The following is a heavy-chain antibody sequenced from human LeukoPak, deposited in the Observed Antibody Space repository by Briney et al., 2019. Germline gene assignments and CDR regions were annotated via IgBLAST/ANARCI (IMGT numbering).Heavy chain of an antibody. Sequence: GGSLRLSCAASGFTFSSYGMHWVRQAPGKGLEWVAVISYDGSNKYYADSVKGRFTISRDNSKNTLYLQMNSLRAEDTAVYYCAGEVVVAAGAFDIWGQGTMVTVSS. CDR2: ISYDGSNK. D-gene: IGHD2-15*01. J-gene: IGHJ3*02. V-gene: IGHV3-30*03. CDR1: GFTFSSYG. CDR3: AGEVVVAAGAFDI.